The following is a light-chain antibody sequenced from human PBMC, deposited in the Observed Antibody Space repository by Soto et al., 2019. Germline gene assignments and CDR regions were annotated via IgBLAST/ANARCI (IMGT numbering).Light chain of an antibody. CDR1: SSDVGGYNY. V-gene: IGLV2-14*01. CDR2: DVS. J-gene: IGLJ2*01. CDR3: SSYTSSSTLAKV. Sequence: QSVLTQPASVSGSPGQSITLSCTGTSSDVGGYNYVSWYQQHPGKAPKLMIYDVSNRPSGVSNRFSGSKSGNTASLTISGLQAEDEADYYCSSYTSSSTLAKVFGGGTKVTVL.